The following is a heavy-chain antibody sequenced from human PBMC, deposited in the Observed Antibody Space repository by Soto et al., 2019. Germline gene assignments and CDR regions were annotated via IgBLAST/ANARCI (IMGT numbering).Heavy chain of an antibody. Sequence: QITLKESGPTLVKPTQTLTLTCTFSGFSLSTSGVGVGWIRQPPGKALEWLAVIYWDDGQRDSPSLKSRVTLTKDTSRNQVVLSMTNMDPVDTATYYCAREWGLVWGAYDTWGQGTTVTVSS. J-gene: IGHJ3*02. CDR3: AREWGLVWGAYDT. CDR1: GFSLSTSGVG. V-gene: IGHV2-5*02. D-gene: IGHD6-19*01. CDR2: IYWDDGQ.